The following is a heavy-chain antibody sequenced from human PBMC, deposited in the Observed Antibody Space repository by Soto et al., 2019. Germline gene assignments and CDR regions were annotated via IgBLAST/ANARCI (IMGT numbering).Heavy chain of an antibody. D-gene: IGHD3-3*01. J-gene: IGHJ6*02. Sequence: ASVKVSCKASGYAFTGYYMHWVRQAPGQGLEWMGWINPNSGGTNYAQKFQGRVTMTRDTSISTAYMELSRLRSDDTAVYYCARVQIGDFWSGYSDYYYYGMDVWGQGTTVTVSS. CDR2: INPNSGGT. V-gene: IGHV1-2*02. CDR3: ARVQIGDFWSGYSDYYYYGMDV. CDR1: GYAFTGYY.